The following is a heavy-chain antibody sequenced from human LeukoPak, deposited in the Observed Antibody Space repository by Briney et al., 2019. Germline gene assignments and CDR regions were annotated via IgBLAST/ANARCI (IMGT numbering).Heavy chain of an antibody. V-gene: IGHV3-23*01. CDR2: LSGSGGTT. Sequence: GGSLRLSCAASGFTFSNYAMSWVRQAPGKGLEWVSGLSGSGGTTNYADFVRGRFTISRDNSKNTLYLQMNSLKAEDTALYYCAKSSSYYGSGSYTDYWGQGTLVTVSS. CDR1: GFTFSNYA. CDR3: AKSSSYYGSGSYTDY. D-gene: IGHD3-10*01. J-gene: IGHJ4*02.